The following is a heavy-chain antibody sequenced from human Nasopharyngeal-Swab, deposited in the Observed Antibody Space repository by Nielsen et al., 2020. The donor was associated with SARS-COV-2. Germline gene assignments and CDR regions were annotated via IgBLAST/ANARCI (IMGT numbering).Heavy chain of an antibody. CDR3: TRIVGATTGLEAYYFDY. D-gene: IGHD1-26*01. V-gene: IGHV3-23*01. CDR2: ISRTYST. CDR1: GFTFSSYA. Sequence: GESLKISCVASGFTFSSYAMNWVRQAPGKGLEWVSAISRTYSTYYADSVKGRFTISRDNSKNTLYLQMNSLRAEDTAVYYCTRIVGATTGLEAYYFDYWGQGTLVTVSS. J-gene: IGHJ4*02.